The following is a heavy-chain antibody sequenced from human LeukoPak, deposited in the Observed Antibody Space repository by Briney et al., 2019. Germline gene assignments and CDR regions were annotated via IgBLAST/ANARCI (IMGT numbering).Heavy chain of an antibody. CDR3: ARQPYGSDY. D-gene: IGHD4-17*01. CDR1: GVSFSTYY. J-gene: IGHJ4*02. V-gene: IGHV4-34*01. CDR2: VNHSGYT. Sequence: PSETLSLTCGVSGVSFSTYYWSWIRQSPEKGLEWIGEVNHSGYTNYNPSLKSRVTISVDTSKNQFSLNLRSVTAADTAVYYCARQPYGSDYWGQGTLVTVSS.